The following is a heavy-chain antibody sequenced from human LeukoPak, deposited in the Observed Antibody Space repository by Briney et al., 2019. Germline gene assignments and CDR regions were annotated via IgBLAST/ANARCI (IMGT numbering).Heavy chain of an antibody. V-gene: IGHV4-61*02. CDR3: ARGQYCSSTSCEGMFDP. CDR2: IYTSGST. D-gene: IGHD2-2*01. Sequence: SQTLSLTCTVSGGSISSGSYYWSWIRQPAGKGLEWIGRIYTSGSTNYNPSLKSRVTISVDTSKNQFSLKLSSVTAAYTAVYYCARGQYCSSTSCEGMFDPWGQGTLVTVSS. J-gene: IGHJ5*02. CDR1: GGSISSGSYY.